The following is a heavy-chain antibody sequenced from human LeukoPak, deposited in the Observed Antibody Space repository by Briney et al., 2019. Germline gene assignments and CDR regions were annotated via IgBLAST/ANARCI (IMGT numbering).Heavy chain of an antibody. V-gene: IGHV1-69*05. CDR2: IIPIFGTA. D-gene: IGHD3-22*01. CDR3: ARDHYYDSSGYYY. J-gene: IGHJ4*02. Sequence: SVTVSCKASGGPFSSYAISWVRQAPGQGLEWMGGIIPIFGTANSAQKFQGRVTITTDESTSTAYMELSSLRSEDTAVYYCARDHYYDSSGYYYWGQGTLVTVSS. CDR1: GGPFSSYA.